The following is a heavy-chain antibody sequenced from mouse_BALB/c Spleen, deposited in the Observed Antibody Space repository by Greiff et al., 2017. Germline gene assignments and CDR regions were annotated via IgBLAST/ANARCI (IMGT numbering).Heavy chain of an antibody. J-gene: IGHJ2*01. Sequence: VQLQQSGPELVKPGASVKMSCKASGYTFTDYYMDWVKQSHGESFEWIGRVNPYNGGTSYNQKFKGKATLTVDKSSSTAYMELNSLTSEDSAVYYCARENYYGSSYFDYWGQGTTLTVSS. CDR1: GYTFTDYY. CDR3: ARENYYGSSYFDY. CDR2: VNPYNGGT. V-gene: IGHV1-19*01. D-gene: IGHD1-1*01.